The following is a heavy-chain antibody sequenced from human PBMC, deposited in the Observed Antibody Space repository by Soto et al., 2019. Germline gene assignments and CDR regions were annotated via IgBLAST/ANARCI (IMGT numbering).Heavy chain of an antibody. CDR2: IWYDGSKK. D-gene: IGHD1-26*01. V-gene: IGHV3-33*01. J-gene: IGHJ4*02. CDR3: AREQRGDLLRTLDY. Sequence: GGSLRLSCAASGFTFSSYGMHWVRQAPGKGLEWVALIWYDGSKKYYADSVKGRFTISRDNSKNTLYLEMNSLRAEDTAMYYCAREQRGDLLRTLDYWGQGTLVTVSS. CDR1: GFTFSSYG.